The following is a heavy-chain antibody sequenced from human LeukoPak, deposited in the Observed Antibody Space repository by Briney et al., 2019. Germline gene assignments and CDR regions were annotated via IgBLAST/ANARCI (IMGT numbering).Heavy chain of an antibody. CDR1: GFTFSSYG. J-gene: IGHJ4*02. V-gene: IGHV3-30*18. CDR3: AKDGGSY. Sequence: GRSLRLSCAASGFTFSSYGMHWVRQAPGKGLEWVAVISYDGSNKYYADSVEGRFTISRDNSKNTLYLQMNSLRAEDTAVYYCAKDGGSYWGQGTLVTVSS. CDR2: ISYDGSNK. D-gene: IGHD3-10*01.